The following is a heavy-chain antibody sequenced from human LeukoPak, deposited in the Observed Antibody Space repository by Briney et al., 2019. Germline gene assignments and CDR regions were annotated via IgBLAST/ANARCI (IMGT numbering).Heavy chain of an antibody. D-gene: IGHD5-12*01. CDR1: GFTFSSYW. Sequence: GGSLRLSCAASGFTFSSYWMSWVRQAPGKGLEWVANIKQDGSEKHYVDSVKGRFTISRDNAKNSLYLQMNSLRAEDTAVYYCARPYSGYDSAFDYWSQGTLVTVSS. J-gene: IGHJ4*02. CDR2: IKQDGSEK. CDR3: ARPYSGYDSAFDY. V-gene: IGHV3-7*01.